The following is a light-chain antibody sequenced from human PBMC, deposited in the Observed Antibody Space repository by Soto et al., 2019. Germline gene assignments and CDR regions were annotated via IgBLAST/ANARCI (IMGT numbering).Light chain of an antibody. CDR3: SSYTSSSTLFYV. Sequence: QSALTQPSSVSGSPGQSITISCTGNSSEVGGYNYVSWYQQHPGKASKLLIYDVSNRPSGVSNRFSGSKSGNTASLTISGLQAEDEADYYCSSYTSSSTLFYVFGTGTKVTVL. CDR2: DVS. V-gene: IGLV2-14*01. J-gene: IGLJ1*01. CDR1: SSEVGGYNY.